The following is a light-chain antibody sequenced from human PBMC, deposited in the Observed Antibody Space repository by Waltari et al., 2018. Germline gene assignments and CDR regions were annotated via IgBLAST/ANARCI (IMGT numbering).Light chain of an antibody. V-gene: IGLV3-21*03. CDR2: DDS. J-gene: IGLJ3*02. Sequence: SYVLTQPPSVSVAPGKTARITCGGHNIVRKSVHWYQQKPGQAPGLVVYDDSDRPSGIPERFSGSNSGNTATLTISRVEAGDEADYYCQVWDSSSDHWVFGGGTKLTVL. CDR1: NIVRKS. CDR3: QVWDSSSDHWV.